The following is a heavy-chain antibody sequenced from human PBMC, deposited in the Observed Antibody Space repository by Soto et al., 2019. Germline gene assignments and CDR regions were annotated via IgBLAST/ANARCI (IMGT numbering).Heavy chain of an antibody. CDR3: ARGRYDILTGYPDGAFDI. CDR2: IYYSGST. V-gene: IGHV4-61*01. Sequence: SETLSLTCTVSGGSVSSGSYYWSWIRQPPGKGLEWIGYIYYSGSTNYNPSLKSRVTISVDTSKNQFSLKLSSVTAADTAVYYCARGRYDILTGYPDGAFDIWGQGTMVTVSS. D-gene: IGHD3-9*01. CDR1: GGSVSSGSYY. J-gene: IGHJ3*02.